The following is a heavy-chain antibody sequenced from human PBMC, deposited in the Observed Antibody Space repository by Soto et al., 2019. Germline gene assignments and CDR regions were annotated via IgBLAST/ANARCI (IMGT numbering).Heavy chain of an antibody. CDR2: VSQSGRI. CDR3: AGYSSSFVAFEV. Sequence: QVQLQQWGAGLLKPSETLSLDCGVLGGSFTDYYWTWVRQSPGRGLEWIGEVSQSGRITYNPSLKSRLSISRDKAKTQLSLRLTSVTAADTALYYCAGYSSSFVAFEVWGHGTEVTVSS. V-gene: IGHV4-34*01. CDR1: GGSFTDYY. D-gene: IGHD3-10*01. J-gene: IGHJ3*01.